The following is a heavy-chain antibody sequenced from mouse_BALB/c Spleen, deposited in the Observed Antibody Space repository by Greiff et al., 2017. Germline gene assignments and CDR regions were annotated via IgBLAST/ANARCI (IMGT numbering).Heavy chain of an antibody. V-gene: IGHV5-17*02. CDR3: ARGRYGGYYYAMDY. J-gene: IGHJ4*01. CDR1: GFTFSSFG. D-gene: IGHD2-10*02. Sequence: EVQLVESGGGLVQPGGSRKLSCAASGFTFSSFGMHWVREAPEKGLEWVAYISSGSSTIYYADTVKGRFTISRDNPKNTLFLQMTSLRSEDTAMYYCARGRYGGYYYAMDYWGQGTSVTVSS. CDR2: ISSGSSTI.